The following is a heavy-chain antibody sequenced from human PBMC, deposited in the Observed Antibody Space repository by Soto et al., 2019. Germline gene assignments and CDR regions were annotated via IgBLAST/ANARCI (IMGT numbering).Heavy chain of an antibody. Sequence: QVQLQESGPGLVKPSQTLSLTCTVSGGSISSGDYYWSWIRQAPGKGLEWIGYIYYSGSTYYNPSLKSRGTISVDTSKNQFSLELSSVTAADTAVYYCARAGPMVRGVITYYYGMDVWGQGTTVTVSS. J-gene: IGHJ6*02. CDR1: GGSISSGDYY. CDR2: IYYSGST. V-gene: IGHV4-30-4*01. D-gene: IGHD3-10*01. CDR3: ARAGPMVRGVITYYYGMDV.